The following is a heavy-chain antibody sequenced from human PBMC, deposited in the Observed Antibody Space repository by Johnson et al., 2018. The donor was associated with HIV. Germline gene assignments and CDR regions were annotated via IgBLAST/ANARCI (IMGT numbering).Heavy chain of an antibody. V-gene: IGHV3-66*01. D-gene: IGHD6-13*01. J-gene: IGHJ3*02. CDR2: VYSAGHT. CDR1: RFTVSGHY. CDR3: AKDRSSSWSWDAFDI. Sequence: VQLVESGGGLVQPGGSLRLSCAASRFTVSGHYMTWVRQAPGKGLEWVSVVYSAGHTYYADSVKGRFTISRDNSKNSLFLQMNRLRVEDTAVYYCAKDRSSSWSWDAFDIWGQGTRVTVSS.